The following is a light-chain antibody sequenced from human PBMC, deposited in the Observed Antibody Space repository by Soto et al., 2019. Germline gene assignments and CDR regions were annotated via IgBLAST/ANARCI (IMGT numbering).Light chain of an antibody. Sequence: DIQMTQSPSTLSASVGDRVTLTCRASQSISSWLAWYQQKPGKAPKLLIYDASSLDSGVPSRFSGSGSGTEFTLTIISLQPDDFATYYCQQYNSYSYTFGQGTKLEIK. CDR2: DAS. V-gene: IGKV1-5*01. J-gene: IGKJ2*01. CDR3: QQYNSYSYT. CDR1: QSISSW.